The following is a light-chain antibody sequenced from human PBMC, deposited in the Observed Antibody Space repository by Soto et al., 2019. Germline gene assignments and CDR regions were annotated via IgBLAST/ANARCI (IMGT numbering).Light chain of an antibody. J-gene: IGKJ1*01. CDR3: QHYGSSPQWT. Sequence: EIVLTQSLDTLSLSPGERATLSCRASESVRSSYLAWYQQKPGQAPRLLIYGASSRATGIPERFTGSGSGTDFTLTISRLEPEDFAVYYCQHYGSSPQWTFGQGTRVEIK. CDR2: GAS. V-gene: IGKV3-20*01. CDR1: ESVRSSY.